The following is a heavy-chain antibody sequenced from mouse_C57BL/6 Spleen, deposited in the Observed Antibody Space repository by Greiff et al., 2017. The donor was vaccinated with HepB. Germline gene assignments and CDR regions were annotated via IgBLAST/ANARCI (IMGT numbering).Heavy chain of an antibody. D-gene: IGHD1-1*01. CDR1: GYAFSSSW. Sequence: QVQLKESGPELVKPGASVKISCKASGYAFSSSWMNWVKQRPGKGLEWIGRIYPGDGDTNYNGKFKGKATLTADKSSSTAYMQLSSLTSEDSAVYFCARNYGSSYWYFDVWGTGTTVTGSS. V-gene: IGHV1-82*01. CDR2: IYPGDGDT. CDR3: ARNYGSSYWYFDV. J-gene: IGHJ1*03.